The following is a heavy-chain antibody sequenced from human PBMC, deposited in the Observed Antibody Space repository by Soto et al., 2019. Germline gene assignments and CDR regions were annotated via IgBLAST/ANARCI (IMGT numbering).Heavy chain of an antibody. CDR3: ARGYHWGSLFFSIDYYMDV. Sequence: PGGSLRLSCAASGFTFSSYGMHWVRQAPGKGLEWVAVIWYDGSNKYYADSVKGRFTISRDNSKNTLYLQMNSLRAEDTAVYYCARGYHWGSLFFSIDYYMDVWGKGTTVTVSS. CDR2: IWYDGSNK. CDR1: GFTFSSYG. J-gene: IGHJ6*03. V-gene: IGHV3-33*01. D-gene: IGHD3-16*01.